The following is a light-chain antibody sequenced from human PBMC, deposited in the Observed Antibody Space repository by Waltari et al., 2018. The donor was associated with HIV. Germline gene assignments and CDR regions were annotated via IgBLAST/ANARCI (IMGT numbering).Light chain of an antibody. Sequence: SYELTQPPSVSVSPGQTASITCSGDKLGDKYACWYQQKPGQSPVLVIYQDNKRPSGIPERFSGSTSGNRATLTISGTQPMDEADYYCQAWDSSTVIFGGGTNLTVL. J-gene: IGLJ2*01. CDR1: KLGDKY. CDR3: QAWDSSTVI. V-gene: IGLV3-1*01. CDR2: QDN.